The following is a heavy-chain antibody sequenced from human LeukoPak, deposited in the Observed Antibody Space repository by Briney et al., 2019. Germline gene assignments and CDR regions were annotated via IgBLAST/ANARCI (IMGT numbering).Heavy chain of an antibody. V-gene: IGHV1-8*01. CDR2: MNPNSGNT. D-gene: IGHD6-13*01. CDR1: VYTSTSYD. J-gene: IGHJ5*02. CDR3: ARDRRGKTAGILNWFDP. Sequence: GASVNVSCKASVYTSTSYDINWVRQATGQGLEWMGWMNPNSGNTGYAQKFQGRVTMTRNTSISTAYMELSSLRSEDTAVYYCARDRRGKTAGILNWFDPWGQGTLVTVSS.